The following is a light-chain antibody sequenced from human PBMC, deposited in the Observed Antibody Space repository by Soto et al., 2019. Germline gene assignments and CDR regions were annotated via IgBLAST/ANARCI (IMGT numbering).Light chain of an antibody. Sequence: QLVLTQPPSASGTPGQRVTISCSGSSSNIGTNTVAWYQQLPGTAPKLVIYSNSHRPSGVPDRFSGSKSGTSASLAISGLQSEDEADYYCAAWDDSLTGWVFGGGTKLTVL. CDR1: SSNIGTNT. J-gene: IGLJ3*02. CDR2: SNS. V-gene: IGLV1-44*01. CDR3: AAWDDSLTGWV.